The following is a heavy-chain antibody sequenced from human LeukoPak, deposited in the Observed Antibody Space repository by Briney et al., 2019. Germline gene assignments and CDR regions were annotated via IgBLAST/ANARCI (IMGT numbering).Heavy chain of an antibody. CDR2: FDPEDGET. CDR1: GYTLTELS. V-gene: IGHV1-24*01. D-gene: IGHD3-10*01. Sequence: ASVNVSFKVSGYTLTELSMHWVRQAPGKGLEWMGGFDPEDGETIYAQKFQGRVTMTEDTSTDTAYMELSSLRSEDTAVYYCATVWFGENYFDYWGQGTLVTVSS. J-gene: IGHJ4*02. CDR3: ATVWFGENYFDY.